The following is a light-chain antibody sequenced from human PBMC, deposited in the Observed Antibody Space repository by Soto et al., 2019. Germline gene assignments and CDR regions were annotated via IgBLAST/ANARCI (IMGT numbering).Light chain of an antibody. J-gene: IGKJ1*01. Sequence: EFALTQSSGCLSLSPGERATPSCRGSQSVSSSYLAWYQQKPGQAPRLLIYSASSRATGIPDRFSSSGSGTDFTLTISRLEPEDFAVYYCQQYGSYPPAFGQGTKVDIK. CDR2: SAS. CDR1: QSVSSSY. CDR3: QQYGSYPPA. V-gene: IGKV3-20*01.